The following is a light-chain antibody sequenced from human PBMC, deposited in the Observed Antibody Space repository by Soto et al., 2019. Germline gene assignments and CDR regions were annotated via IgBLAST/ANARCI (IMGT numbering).Light chain of an antibody. Sequence: QPVLTQPPSASGTPGQRVSISCSGSSPNIGSNYVYWYQQLPGTAPKLLIYRNNQRPSGVPDRFSGSKSGTSASLAISGLRSEDEADYYCAAWDDSLSGGVFGGGTKVTVL. CDR2: RNN. CDR1: SPNIGSNY. J-gene: IGLJ3*02. CDR3: AAWDDSLSGGV. V-gene: IGLV1-47*01.